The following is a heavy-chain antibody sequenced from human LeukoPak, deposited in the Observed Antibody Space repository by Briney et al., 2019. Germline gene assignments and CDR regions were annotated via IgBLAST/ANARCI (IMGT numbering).Heavy chain of an antibody. Sequence: ASVKVSCKASGYTFTSYGISWVRQAPGQGLEWMGWISAYNGNTNYAQKLQGRVTMTTDTSTSTAYMELRSLRSDDTAVYYCARAEPQYNYDSSGYYYTFDYWGQGTLVTVSS. V-gene: IGHV1-18*01. CDR3: ARAEPQYNYDSSGYYYTFDY. CDR1: GYTFTSYG. J-gene: IGHJ4*02. CDR2: ISAYNGNT. D-gene: IGHD3-22*01.